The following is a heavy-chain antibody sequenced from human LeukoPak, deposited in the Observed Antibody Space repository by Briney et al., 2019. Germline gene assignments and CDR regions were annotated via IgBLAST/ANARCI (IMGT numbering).Heavy chain of an antibody. D-gene: IGHD6-19*01. V-gene: IGHV3-33*06. CDR1: GFTFSTYG. J-gene: IGHJ4*02. CDR2: IWYDGSNK. Sequence: GGSLRLSCEASGFTFSTYGMHWVRQAPGKGLEWAAVIWYDGSNKNYADSVKGRFTISRDNSKNTLYLQMNSLRAEDTAVYYCAKGPLTEVAGTTWDYWGQGTLVTVSS. CDR3: AKGPLTEVAGTTWDY.